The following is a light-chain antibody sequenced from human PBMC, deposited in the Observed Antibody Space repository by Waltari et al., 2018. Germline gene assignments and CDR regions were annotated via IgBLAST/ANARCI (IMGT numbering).Light chain of an antibody. CDR2: DVS. CDR1: SSDVGGSNY. Sequence: QSALTQPASVSGSPGQSITISCTGTSSDVGGSNYVPWYQQHPGKAPKLMIYDVSNRPSGVSNRFSGSKSGNTASLTISGLQAEDEADYHCSSYTSSSTLVFGGGTKLTVL. CDR3: SSYTSSSTLV. V-gene: IGLV2-14*03. J-gene: IGLJ3*02.